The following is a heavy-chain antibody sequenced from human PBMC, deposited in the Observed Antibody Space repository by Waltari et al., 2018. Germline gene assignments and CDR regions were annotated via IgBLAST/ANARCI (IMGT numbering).Heavy chain of an antibody. CDR3: ARIIKGVIYVDY. CDR2: IHTSGST. CDR1: GGSISGSSLY. D-gene: IGHD3-10*01. J-gene: IGHJ4*02. Sequence: QLQLQESGPGLVKPSETLSLTCSVSGGSISGSSLYWGWIRQSPGKGRGWIGFIHTSGSTFYNPSLQSRVTISVDTAKNQFSLSLTSMTAADTAVYYCARIIKGVIYVDYWGPGTLVSVSS. V-gene: IGHV4-39*01.